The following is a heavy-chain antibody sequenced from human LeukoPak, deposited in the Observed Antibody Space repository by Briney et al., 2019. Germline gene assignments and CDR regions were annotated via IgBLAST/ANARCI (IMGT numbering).Heavy chain of an antibody. CDR3: TKELYTTNHFDS. J-gene: IGHJ4*02. D-gene: IGHD2-2*02. CDR1: GFTFSASW. V-gene: IGHV3-20*04. Sequence: GGSLRLSCVASGFTFSASWMTWVRQGPGKGLEWVSGISWNGGSTGYADSVKGRFTISRDNTKNSLYLQMNSLRPEDTAFYYCTKELYTTNHFDSWGQGTLVTVSS. CDR2: ISWNGGST.